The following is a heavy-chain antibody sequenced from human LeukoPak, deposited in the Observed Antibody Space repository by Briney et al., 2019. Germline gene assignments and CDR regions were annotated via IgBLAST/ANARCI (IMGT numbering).Heavy chain of an antibody. V-gene: IGHV5-51*01. CDR2: IYPGDSET. Sequence: NAGESLKISCKGSGYSFTSYLIGWVRQMPGKGLEWMGIIYPGDSETRHSPSFQGQVTISADKSISTAYLQWSSLKASDTAMYYCARSSDIVVVPAAISRFFAAFDIWGQGTMVTVSS. D-gene: IGHD2-2*01. CDR1: GYSFTSYL. J-gene: IGHJ3*02. CDR3: ARSSDIVVVPAAISRFFAAFDI.